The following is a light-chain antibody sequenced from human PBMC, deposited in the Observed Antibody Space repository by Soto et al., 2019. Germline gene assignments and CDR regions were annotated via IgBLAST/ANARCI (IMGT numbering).Light chain of an antibody. Sequence: DIQMTQSPFSLSASVGDRVTITCRASQTISTNLNWYQQKLGKAPELLIYGASILQSAVPSRFSGSGSGTDFTLTINNLQPEDFATYYWQQSYSALTSTFGQGTRLEI. J-gene: IGKJ2*01. CDR1: QTISTN. CDR3: QQSYSALTST. CDR2: GAS. V-gene: IGKV1-39*01.